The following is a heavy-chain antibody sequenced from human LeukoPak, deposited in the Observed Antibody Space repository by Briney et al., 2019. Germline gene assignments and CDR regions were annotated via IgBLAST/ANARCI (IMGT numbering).Heavy chain of an antibody. CDR1: GGSISSYY. Sequence: SETLSLTCTVSGGSISSYYWSWIRQPPGKGLEWTGYIYYSGCSNYNPSLKSRVTISVDTSKNQFSLKLNSVTAADTAVYYCARDSGGHYDSTGFDYWGQGTLVTVSS. V-gene: IGHV4-59*01. D-gene: IGHD3-22*01. J-gene: IGHJ4*02. CDR2: IYYSGCS. CDR3: ARDSGGHYDSTGFDY.